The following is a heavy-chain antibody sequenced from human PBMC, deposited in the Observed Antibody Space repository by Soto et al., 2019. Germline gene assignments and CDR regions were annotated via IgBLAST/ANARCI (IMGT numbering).Heavy chain of an antibody. CDR1: GGSISSGGYS. CDR2: IYHSGST. J-gene: IGHJ4*02. CDR3: ARDKITGLFDY. Sequence: PSETVSLTCAVSGGSISSGGYSWSWIRQPPGKGLEWIGYIYHSGSTYYNPSLKSRVTISVDTSKNQFSLKLTSVTAADTAVYYCARDKITGLFDYWGQGTLVTVSS. D-gene: IGHD2-8*02. V-gene: IGHV4-30-2*01.